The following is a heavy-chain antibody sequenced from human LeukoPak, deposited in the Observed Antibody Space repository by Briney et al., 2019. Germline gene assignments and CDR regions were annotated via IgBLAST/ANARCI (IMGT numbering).Heavy chain of an antibody. J-gene: IGHJ4*02. D-gene: IGHD2-8*01. CDR1: GLTFSSYW. Sequence: QPGGSLRLSCAASGLTFSSYWIHWVRQVPGKGLVWVSRIHGDGRTTTYADSVKGRFTISRDNAKNTLYLQMNSLRAEDTAVYYCARDNGENYHTAFDYWGQGTLVTVSS. V-gene: IGHV3-74*01. CDR3: ARDNGENYHTAFDY. CDR2: IHGDGRTT.